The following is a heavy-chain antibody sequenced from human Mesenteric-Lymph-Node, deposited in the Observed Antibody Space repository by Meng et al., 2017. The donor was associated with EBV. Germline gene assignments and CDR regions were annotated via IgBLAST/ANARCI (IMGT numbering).Heavy chain of an antibody. CDR3: ATVGDYGDYVGLDN. D-gene: IGHD4-17*01. J-gene: IGHJ4*02. Sequence: VRRQGSGPGLVKPSGTLSLTCAVSGGSISSTKWWGWVRQPPGKGLEWIGEIFHTGSTNYNPSLKSRLTMSVDKSKNQLSLKLTSVTAADTAVYYCATVGDYGDYVGLDNWGQGTLVTVSS. CDR2: IFHTGST. CDR1: GGSISSTKW. V-gene: IGHV4-4*02.